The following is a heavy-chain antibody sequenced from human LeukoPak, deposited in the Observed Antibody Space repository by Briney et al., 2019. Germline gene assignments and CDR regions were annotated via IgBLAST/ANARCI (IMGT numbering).Heavy chain of an antibody. CDR3: ARSFIAAAGTISYFDY. D-gene: IGHD6-13*01. J-gene: IGHJ4*02. V-gene: IGHV1-69*06. CDR1: GGTFSSYA. Sequence: ASVKVSCKASGGTFSSYAISWVRQAPGQGLEWMGGIIPIFGTANYAQKFQSRVTITADKSTSTAYMELSSLRSEDTAVYYCARSFIAAAGTISYFDYWGQGTLVTVSS. CDR2: IIPIFGTA.